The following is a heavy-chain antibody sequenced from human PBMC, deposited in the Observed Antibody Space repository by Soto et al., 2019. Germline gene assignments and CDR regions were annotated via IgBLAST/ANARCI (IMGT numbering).Heavy chain of an antibody. Sequence: SETLSLTCAVYGGSFSGYYWSWIRQPPGKGLEWIGEIHHSGSTNYNPSLKSRATVSVDTSKNQFSLRLSSVTAADTAVYYCARGGYWTFDYWGQGPLVTVSS. D-gene: IGHD2-15*01. J-gene: IGHJ4*02. V-gene: IGHV4-34*01. CDR3: ARGGYWTFDY. CDR1: GGSFSGYY. CDR2: IHHSGST.